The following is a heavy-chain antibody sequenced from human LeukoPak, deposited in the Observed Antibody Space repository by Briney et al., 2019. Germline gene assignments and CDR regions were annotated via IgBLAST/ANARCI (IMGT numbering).Heavy chain of an antibody. Sequence: GGSLRLSCAASGFTFSSYWMSWVRQAPGKGLEWVANIKQDGSEKYYVDSVKGRFTISRDNAKNSLYLQMNSLRAGDTAVYYCARDGWGYCSGGSCYLYDYWGQGTLVTVSS. V-gene: IGHV3-7*01. CDR2: IKQDGSEK. J-gene: IGHJ4*02. CDR3: ARDGWGYCSGGSCYLYDY. CDR1: GFTFSSYW. D-gene: IGHD2-15*01.